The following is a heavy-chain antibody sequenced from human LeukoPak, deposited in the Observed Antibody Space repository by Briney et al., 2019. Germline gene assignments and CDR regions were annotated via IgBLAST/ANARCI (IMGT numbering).Heavy chain of an antibody. Sequence: GGSLRLSCAASGFTFNTYAMSWLRQVPGMGPEWVSAITGSGLTYYADSVKGRFTISRDNSKNTLSLRMESLRAEDTAVYYCAKRDYSDSSTFSPLFQSWGQGTLVTVSS. CDR3: AKRDYSDSSTFSPLFQS. V-gene: IGHV3-23*01. J-gene: IGHJ5*02. D-gene: IGHD3-22*01. CDR2: ITGSGLT. CDR1: GFTFNTYA.